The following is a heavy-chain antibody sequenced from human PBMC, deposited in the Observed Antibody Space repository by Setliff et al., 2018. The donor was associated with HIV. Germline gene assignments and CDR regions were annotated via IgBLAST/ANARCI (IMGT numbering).Heavy chain of an antibody. D-gene: IGHD3-10*01. V-gene: IGHV4-31*01. CDR2: MSYTGIN. CDR3: ARAPYVSGSFGWFDP. J-gene: IGHJ5*02. Sequence: SETLSLTCTVSGGSISSSTYYRNWFRQSPGKGLEWIGYMSYTGINNYNPSLKSLVTISLDTSKNQFSLKLTSVTAADTAVYYCARAPYVSGSFGWFDPWGQGTLVTVSS. CDR1: GGSISSSTYY.